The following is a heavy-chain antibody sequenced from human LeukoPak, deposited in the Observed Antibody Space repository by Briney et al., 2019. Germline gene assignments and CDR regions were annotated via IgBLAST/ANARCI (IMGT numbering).Heavy chain of an antibody. J-gene: IGHJ3*02. CDR3: ARVKRGDIVATISPRSAFDI. CDR2: ISSSSSYI. D-gene: IGHD5-12*01. CDR1: GFTFSSYG. V-gene: IGHV3-21*01. Sequence: GGSLRLSCAASGFTFSSYGMNWVRQAPGKGLEWVSSISSSSSYIYYADSVKGRFTISRDNAKNSLYLQMNSLRAEDTAVYYCARVKRGDIVATISPRSAFDIWGQGTMVTVSS.